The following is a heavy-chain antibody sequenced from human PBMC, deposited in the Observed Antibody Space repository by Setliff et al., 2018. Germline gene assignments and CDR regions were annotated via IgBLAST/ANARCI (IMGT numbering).Heavy chain of an antibody. V-gene: IGHV3-74*01. CDR1: GFTFSGNY. CDR3: TRAFYCGRKCYRGFDY. CDR2: INTDDGTT. Sequence: PGGSLRLSCATSGFTFSGNYMDWVRQAPGKGLVWVSRINTDDGTTNYADSVQGRFTIFRDNAKNTVYMELNSLRVDDTAVYFCTRAFYCGRKCYRGFDYWGQGNLVTVSS. J-gene: IGHJ4*02. D-gene: IGHD2-21*01.